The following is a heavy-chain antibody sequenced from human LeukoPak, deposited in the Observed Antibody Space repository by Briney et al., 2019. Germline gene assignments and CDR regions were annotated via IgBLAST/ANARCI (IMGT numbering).Heavy chain of an antibody. J-gene: IGHJ4*02. D-gene: IGHD6-19*01. CDR2: IWYDGSNK. CDR3: ARGPIAVTPLFDY. V-gene: IGHV3-33*01. Sequence: PGRPLRLSCAASGFTFSSYGMHWVRQAPGKGLEWVAVIWYDGSNKYYADSVKGRFTISRDNSKNTLYLQMNSLRAEDTAVYYCARGPIAVTPLFDYWGQGTLVTVSS. CDR1: GFTFSSYG.